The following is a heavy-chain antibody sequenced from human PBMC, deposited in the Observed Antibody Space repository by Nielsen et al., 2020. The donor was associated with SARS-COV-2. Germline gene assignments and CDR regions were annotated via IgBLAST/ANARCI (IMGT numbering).Heavy chain of an antibody. V-gene: IGHV3-23*01. D-gene: IGHD1-26*01. CDR3: ARGSGSYYYGMDV. Sequence: WIRQPPGKGLEWVSAISGSGGSTYYADSVKGRFTISRDNSKDTLYLQMNSLRAEDTAVYYCARGSGSYYYGMDVWGQGTTVTVSS. J-gene: IGHJ6*02. CDR2: ISGSGGST.